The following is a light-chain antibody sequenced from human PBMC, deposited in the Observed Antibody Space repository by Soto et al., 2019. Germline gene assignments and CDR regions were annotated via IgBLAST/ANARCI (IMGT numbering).Light chain of an antibody. Sequence: EIVLTQSPATLSLSPGERATLSCRASQSVSSYLAWYQQKPGQAPRLLIYDASNRATGIPARSSGSGSGTDFTLTISSLEPEDFAVYYCQQRSNLPYTFGQGTNLEIK. J-gene: IGKJ2*01. CDR3: QQRSNLPYT. V-gene: IGKV3-11*01. CDR1: QSVSSY. CDR2: DAS.